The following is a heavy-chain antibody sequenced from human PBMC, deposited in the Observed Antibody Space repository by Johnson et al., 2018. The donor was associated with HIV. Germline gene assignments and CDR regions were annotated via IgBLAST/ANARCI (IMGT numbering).Heavy chain of an antibody. J-gene: IGHJ3*02. CDR2: ISSNGGST. Sequence: EVQLMESGGGLVQPGGSLRLSCAASGFTFSSYAMHWVRQAPGKGLEYVSVISSNGGSTYYANSVKGRFTISRDNSKNTLYLQMGSLRAEDMAVYYCARDELGEDAFDIWGQGTMVTVSS. D-gene: IGHD3-16*01. CDR1: GFTFSSYA. V-gene: IGHV3-64*01. CDR3: ARDELGEDAFDI.